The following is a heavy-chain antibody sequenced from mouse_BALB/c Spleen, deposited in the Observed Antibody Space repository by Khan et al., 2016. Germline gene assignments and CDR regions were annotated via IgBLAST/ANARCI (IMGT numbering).Heavy chain of an antibody. D-gene: IGHD2-9*01. V-gene: IGHV1S34*01. CDR2: ISCYNGAT. Sequence: LVKTGASVKISCKATGYSFTGYYMHWVKQSHGKSLEWIGYISCYNGATSYNQKFKGKATFTVDTSSSTAYMQFNSLTSEDSAVYYCAIPYFGYDEGYYFDYWGQGTTLTVSS. J-gene: IGHJ2*01. CDR1: GYSFTGYY. CDR3: AIPYFGYDEGYYFDY.